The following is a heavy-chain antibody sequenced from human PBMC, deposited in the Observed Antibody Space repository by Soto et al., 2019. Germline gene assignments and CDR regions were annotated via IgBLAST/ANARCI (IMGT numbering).Heavy chain of an antibody. D-gene: IGHD6-6*01. CDR3: ARERRYSSSSSNGMDV. Sequence: PGGSLRLSCAASGFTFSSYAIHWVRQAPGKGLEWVAIIWFDGSNKYYADSVKGRFSISRDNSKNTLFLQMDSLRAEDTAVYYCARERRYSSSSSNGMDVWGQGTTVTVSS. CDR2: IWFDGSNK. J-gene: IGHJ6*02. CDR1: GFTFSSYA. V-gene: IGHV3-33*01.